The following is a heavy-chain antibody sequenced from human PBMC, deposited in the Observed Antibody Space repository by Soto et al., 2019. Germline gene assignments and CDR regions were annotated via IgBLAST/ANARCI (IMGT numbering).Heavy chain of an antibody. CDR2: IYYSGST. D-gene: IGHD6-6*01. CDR3: AREYSSSSGEDY. CDR1: GGSISSGGYY. Sequence: SETLSLTCTVSGGSISSGGYYWSWIRQHPGKGLEWIGYIYYSGSTYYNPSLKSRVTISVDTSKNQFSLKLSSVTAADTAVYYCAREYSSSSGEDYWGQGTLVTVSS. J-gene: IGHJ4*02. V-gene: IGHV4-31*03.